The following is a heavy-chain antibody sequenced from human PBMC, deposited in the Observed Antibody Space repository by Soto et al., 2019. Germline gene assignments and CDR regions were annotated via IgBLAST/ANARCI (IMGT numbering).Heavy chain of an antibody. CDR1: GFTFSNAW. D-gene: IGHD3-3*01. CDR3: TTDKYDFWSGSPHQRYYYYGMDV. J-gene: IGHJ6*02. CDR2: IKSKTDGGTT. V-gene: IGHV3-15*01. Sequence: GGSLRLSCAASGFTFSNAWMSWVRQAPGKGLEWVGRIKSKTDGGTTDYAAPVKGRFTISRDDSKNTLYLQMNSLKTEDTAVYYCTTDKYDFWSGSPHQRYYYYGMDVWGQGTTVTVSS.